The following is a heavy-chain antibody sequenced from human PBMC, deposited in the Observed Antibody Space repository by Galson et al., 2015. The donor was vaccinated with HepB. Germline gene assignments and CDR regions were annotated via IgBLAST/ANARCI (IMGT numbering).Heavy chain of an antibody. CDR2: ISSSSSYI. J-gene: IGHJ2*01. V-gene: IGHV3-21*01. CDR3: ARDTIVGATVWYFDL. Sequence: SLRLSCAASGFTFSSYSMNWVRQAPGKGLEWVSSISSSSSYIYYADSVKGRFTISRDNAKNSLYLQMNSLRAEDTAVYYCARDTIVGATVWYFDLWGRGTLVTVSS. D-gene: IGHD1-26*01. CDR1: GFTFSSYS.